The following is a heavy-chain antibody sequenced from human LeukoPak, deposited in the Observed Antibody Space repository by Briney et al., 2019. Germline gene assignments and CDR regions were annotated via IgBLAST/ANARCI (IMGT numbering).Heavy chain of an antibody. CDR3: ARGTGYKMFDY. Sequence: HGESLKISCKGSGYTFTNYWIGWVRQMPGKGLEWMGIIDPGDSDTGYSPSFQGQVTISADKSISTAYLQWSSLKASDTAMYYCARGTGYKMFDYWGQGTLVTVSS. D-gene: IGHD5-24*01. J-gene: IGHJ4*02. CDR2: IDPGDSDT. CDR1: GYTFTNYW. V-gene: IGHV5-51*01.